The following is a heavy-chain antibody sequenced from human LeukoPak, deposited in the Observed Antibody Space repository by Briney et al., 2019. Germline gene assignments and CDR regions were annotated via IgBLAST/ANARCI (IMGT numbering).Heavy chain of an antibody. Sequence: ASVKVSCKASGYTFTGYYMHWVRQAPGQGLEWMGWINPNSGGTNYAQKVQGRVTMTRDTSISTAYIELSRLRSDDTAVYYCAREYDGDYHFDYWGQGTLVTVSS. D-gene: IGHD4-17*01. CDR2: INPNSGGT. J-gene: IGHJ4*02. CDR3: AREYDGDYHFDY. CDR1: GYTFTGYY. V-gene: IGHV1-2*02.